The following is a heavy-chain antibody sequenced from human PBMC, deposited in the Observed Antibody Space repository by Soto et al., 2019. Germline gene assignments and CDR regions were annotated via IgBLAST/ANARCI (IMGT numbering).Heavy chain of an antibody. Sequence: SETLSLTCTVSGGSISSGGYYWSWIRQHPGKGLEWIGYIYYSGSTYYNPSLKSRVTISVDTSKNQFSLKLSSVTAADTAVYYCASLGYSGYDYLDYWGQGTLVTVSS. J-gene: IGHJ4*02. CDR3: ASLGYSGYDYLDY. V-gene: IGHV4-31*03. CDR2: IYYSGST. CDR1: GGSISSGGYY. D-gene: IGHD5-12*01.